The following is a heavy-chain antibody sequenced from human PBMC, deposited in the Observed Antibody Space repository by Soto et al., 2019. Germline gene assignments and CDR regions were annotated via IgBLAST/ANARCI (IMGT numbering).Heavy chain of an antibody. V-gene: IGHV4-4*09. CDR2: IYHSGST. J-gene: IGHJ4*02. CDR1: GGSISSYY. CDR3: ARWDYGDYVAYFDY. Sequence: SETLSLTCTVSGGSISSYYWSWIRQPPGKGLEWIGYIYHSGSTYYNPSLKSRVTISVDTSKNQFSLKLSSVTAADTAVYYCARWDYGDYVAYFDYWGQGTLVTVSS. D-gene: IGHD4-17*01.